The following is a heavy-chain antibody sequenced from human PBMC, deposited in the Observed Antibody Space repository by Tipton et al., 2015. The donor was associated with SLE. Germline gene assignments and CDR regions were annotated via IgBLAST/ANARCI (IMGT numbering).Heavy chain of an antibody. D-gene: IGHD7-27*01. CDR2: IYYSGST. V-gene: IGHV4-59*01. J-gene: IGHJ4*02. Sequence: TLSLTCTVSGGSISSYYWSWIRQPPGKGLEWIGYIYYSGSTNYNPSLKSRVTISVDTSKNQFSLKLSSVTAADTAVYYCARDRGCNWGGLFDYWGQGTLVTVSS. CDR1: GGSISSYY. CDR3: ARDRGCNWGGLFDY.